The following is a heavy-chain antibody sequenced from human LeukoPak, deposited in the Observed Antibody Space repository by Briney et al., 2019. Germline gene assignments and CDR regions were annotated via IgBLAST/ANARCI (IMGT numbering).Heavy chain of an antibody. Sequence: PSHTLSLTCSVSSAFFSSYYWGSVRQPPGKGLEWIGRIYSIGTTHYNPSLKSRVTMSIDTSTNQFSLNLTSVTAADTAVYYCGRQGYTPSYYFLDYWGRGTLVVVS. CDR1: SAFFSSYY. CDR3: GRQGYTPSYYFLDY. J-gene: IGHJ4*02. D-gene: IGHD1-26*01. V-gene: IGHV4-4*07. CDR2: IYSIGTT.